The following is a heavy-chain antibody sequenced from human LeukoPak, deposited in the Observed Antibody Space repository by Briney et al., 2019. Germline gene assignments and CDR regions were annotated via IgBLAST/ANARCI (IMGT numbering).Heavy chain of an antibody. CDR1: GYSFTSYW. D-gene: IGHD1-26*01. CDR2: IYPGDSDT. V-gene: IGHV5-51*01. CDR3: ARREGGSYRGGAFDI. Sequence: GESLKISCKGSGYSFTSYWIGWVRQMPGKGLEWMGIIYPGDSDTRYCPSFQGQVTISADKSISTAYLQWSSLKASDTAMYYCARREGGSYRGGAFDIWGQGTMVTVSS. J-gene: IGHJ3*02.